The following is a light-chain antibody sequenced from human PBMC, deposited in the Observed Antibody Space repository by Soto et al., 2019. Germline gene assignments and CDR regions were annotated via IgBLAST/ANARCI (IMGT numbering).Light chain of an antibody. CDR1: SSDVGGYDY. CDR2: DVT. Sequence: QSVLTQPRSVSGSPGQSVTISCTGTSSDVGGYDYVSWYQQHPGKAPKLMIYDVTKRPSGVPGRFSGSRSGNTASLTISGLQAEDDADYYCCSYAGTYTFYVFGTGTKLTVL. V-gene: IGLV2-11*01. J-gene: IGLJ1*01. CDR3: CSYAGTYTFYV.